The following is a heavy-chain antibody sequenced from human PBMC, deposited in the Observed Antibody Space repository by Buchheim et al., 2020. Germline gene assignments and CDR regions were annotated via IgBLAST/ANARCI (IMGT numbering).Heavy chain of an antibody. CDR1: GFTFNNFD. Sequence: EVQLVESGGGLVQPGGSLRLSCAASGFTFNNFDMNWVRQAPGKGLEWISYISGSGTTIYYADSVKGRFTISGDNAKNSLYLQMNSLGAEDTAVYYCARGTYNYAFWGQGTL. V-gene: IGHV3-48*03. CDR3: ARGTYNYAF. D-gene: IGHD3-16*01. CDR2: ISGSGTTI. J-gene: IGHJ4*02.